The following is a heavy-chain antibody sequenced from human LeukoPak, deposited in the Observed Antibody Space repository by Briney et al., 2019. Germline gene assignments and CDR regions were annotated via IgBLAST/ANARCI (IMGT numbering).Heavy chain of an antibody. V-gene: IGHV4-59*08. D-gene: IGHD1-1*01. CDR3: ARHRNWNYFDY. Sequence: PSETLSLTSTVSAVSINSFYWSWMPPRPGNGRVWIGYIYNSGSANYNPSLKSRVTISVTTSKNQLSRRLSSVTAADTAVDYCARHRNWNYFDYWGQGTLVTVSS. CDR2: IYNSGSA. CDR1: AVSINSFY. J-gene: IGHJ4*02.